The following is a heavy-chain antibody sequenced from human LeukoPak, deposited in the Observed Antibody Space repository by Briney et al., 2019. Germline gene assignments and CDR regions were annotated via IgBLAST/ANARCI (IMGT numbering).Heavy chain of an antibody. J-gene: IGHJ4*02. D-gene: IGHD6-13*01. CDR3: ARGLEEYVAAAGN. CDR1: GGSISSSSYY. CDR2: IYYSGST. Sequence: SETLSLTCTVSGGSISSSSYYWGWIRQPPGKGLEWIGSIYYSGSTNYNPSLKSRVSISVDTSKNQFSLRLSSVTAADTAVYYCARGLEEYVAAAGNWGQGTLVTVSS. V-gene: IGHV4-39*07.